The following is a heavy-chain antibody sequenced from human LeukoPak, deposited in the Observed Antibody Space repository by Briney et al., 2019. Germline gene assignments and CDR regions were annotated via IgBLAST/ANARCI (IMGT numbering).Heavy chain of an antibody. CDR3: ARGVYSYGYRFDY. D-gene: IGHD5-18*01. V-gene: IGHV1-2*02. Sequence: GASVKVSCKASGYTFTSYGISWVRQAPGQGLEWMGWINPNSGGTNYAQKFQGRVTMTRDTSISTAYMELSRLRSDDTAVYYCARGVYSYGYRFDYWGQGTLVTVSS. CDR2: INPNSGGT. J-gene: IGHJ4*02. CDR1: GYTFTSYG.